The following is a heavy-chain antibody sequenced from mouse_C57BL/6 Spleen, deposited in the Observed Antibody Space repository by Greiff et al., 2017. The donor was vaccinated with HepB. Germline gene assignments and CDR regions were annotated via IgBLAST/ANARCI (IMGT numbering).Heavy chain of an antibody. D-gene: IGHD2-4*01. Sequence: QVQLQQPGAELVMPGASVKLSCKASGYTFTSYWMHWVKQRPGQGLEWIGEIDPSDSYTNYNQKFEGKSTLTVDKSSSTAYMQLSSLTSEDSAVYYCARCFYDYDEYYFDYWGQGTTLTVSS. J-gene: IGHJ2*01. V-gene: IGHV1-69*01. CDR2: IDPSDSYT. CDR1: GYTFTSYW. CDR3: ARCFYDYDEYYFDY.